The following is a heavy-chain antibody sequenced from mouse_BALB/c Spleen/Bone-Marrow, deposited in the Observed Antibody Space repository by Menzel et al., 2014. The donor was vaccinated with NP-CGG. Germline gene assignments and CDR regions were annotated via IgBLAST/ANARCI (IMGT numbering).Heavy chain of an antibody. CDR3: ARTYLDY. V-gene: IGHV1S81*02. CDR2: INPTNGRT. J-gene: IGHJ2*01. Sequence: LVESGAELVKPGASVKLSCKASGYTFTSYWMHWVKQRPGQGLEWIGGINPTNGRTNYNEKFKSKATLTVDKSSSTAYMQLSSLTSEDAAVYYCARTYLDYWGQGTALTVSA. CDR1: GYTFTSYW.